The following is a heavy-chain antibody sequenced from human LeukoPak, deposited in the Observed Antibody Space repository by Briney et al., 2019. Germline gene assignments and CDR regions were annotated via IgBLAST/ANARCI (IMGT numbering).Heavy chain of an antibody. V-gene: IGHV3-11*01. D-gene: IGHD2-2*02. CDR1: GFTFREYY. CDR3: ARDYAYCSSTSCYTENAFDI. CDR2: ISSSGSTI. J-gene: IGHJ3*02. Sequence: NPGRSHTLATKTAGFTFREYYKSWMRQAPGKELEWVSYISSSGSTIYYADSVKGRFTISRDNAKNSLYLQMNSLRAEDTAVYYCARDYAYCSSTSCYTENAFDIWGQGTMDTVSS.